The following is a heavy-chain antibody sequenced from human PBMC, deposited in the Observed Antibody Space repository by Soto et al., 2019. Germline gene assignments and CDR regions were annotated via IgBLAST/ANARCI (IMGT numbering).Heavy chain of an antibody. CDR1: GFTFSSYG. J-gene: IGHJ4*02. CDR2: ISYDGSNK. CDR3: AKASPYYDFWSAHDYFDY. Sequence: GGSLRLSCAASGFTFSSYGMHWVRQAPGKGLEWVAVISYDGSNKYYADSVKGRFTISRDNSKNTLYLQMNSLRAEDTAVYYCAKASPYYDFWSAHDYFDYWGQGTLVTVSS. D-gene: IGHD3-3*01. V-gene: IGHV3-30*18.